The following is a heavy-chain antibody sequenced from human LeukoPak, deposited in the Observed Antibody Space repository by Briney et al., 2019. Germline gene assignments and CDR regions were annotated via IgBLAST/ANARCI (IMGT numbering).Heavy chain of an antibody. CDR2: ISSSSSTI. V-gene: IGHV3-48*01. J-gene: IGHJ3*02. CDR1: GFTFSNYW. CDR3: ARVGATSAFDI. D-gene: IGHD1-26*01. Sequence: PGGSLRLSCAASGFTFSNYWMSWVRQAPGKGLEWVSYISSSSSTIYYADSVKGRFTISRDNAKNSLYLQMNSLRAEDTAVYYCARVGATSAFDIWGQGTMVTVSS.